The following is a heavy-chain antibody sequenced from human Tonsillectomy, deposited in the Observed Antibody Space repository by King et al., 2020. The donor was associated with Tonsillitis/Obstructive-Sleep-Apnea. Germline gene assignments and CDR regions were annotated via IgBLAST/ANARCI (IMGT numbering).Heavy chain of an antibody. J-gene: IGHJ4*02. CDR2: VKSKPDGETT. CDR3: TADTYRSSAQAFDY. V-gene: IGHV3-15*01. D-gene: IGHD2-2*01. CDR1: GFSFSITW. Sequence: VQLVESGGGLVQPGGSLRLSCAASGFSFSITWMNWVRQAPGKGLEWVGRVKSKPDGETTDYAAPVKGRFTISRDDSENTLYLQMNSLKTEDTAVYYCTADTYRSSAQAFDYWGQGTLVTVSS.